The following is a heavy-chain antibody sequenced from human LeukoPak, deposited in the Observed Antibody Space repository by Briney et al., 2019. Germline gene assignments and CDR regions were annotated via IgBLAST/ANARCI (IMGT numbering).Heavy chain of an antibody. J-gene: IGHJ4*02. Sequence: SETLSLTCAVSGVSFDDYYWSWVRQTPGKGLEWIGEINHSGYTNDSPSLKSRVTISIDTSRKQFSLNLRSVTVADTGIYYCTRMTTGHDYWGQGTLVTVSS. D-gene: IGHD4-17*01. CDR2: INHSGYT. CDR1: GVSFDDYY. V-gene: IGHV4-34*01. CDR3: TRMTTGHDY.